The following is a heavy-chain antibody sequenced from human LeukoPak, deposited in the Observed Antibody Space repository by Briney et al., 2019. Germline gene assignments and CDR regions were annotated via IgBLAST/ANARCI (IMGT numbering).Heavy chain of an antibody. CDR3: AKVPYYYDSSGYRPGAFDI. J-gene: IGHJ3*02. V-gene: IGHV3-23*01. D-gene: IGHD3-22*01. Sequence: GGSLRLSCAASGFTFSSYAMSWVRQAPGKGLEWVSAISGSGGSTYCADSVKGRFTISRDNSKNTLYLQMNSLRAEDTAVYYCAKVPYYYDSSGYRPGAFDIWGQGTMVTVSS. CDR1: GFTFSSYA. CDR2: ISGSGGST.